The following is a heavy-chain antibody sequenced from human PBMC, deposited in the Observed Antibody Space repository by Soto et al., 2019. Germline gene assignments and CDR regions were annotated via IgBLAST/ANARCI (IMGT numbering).Heavy chain of an antibody. J-gene: IGHJ4*02. V-gene: IGHV4-34*01. CDR2: INHSGST. CDR3: ARGRRTAVTIDY. Sequence: SETLSLTCAVYGGSFSGYYWSWIRQPPGKGLEWIGEINHSGSTNYNPSLESRVTISVDTSKNQFSLRLSSVTAADTAVYYCARGRRTAVTIDYWGQGTLVTVSS. D-gene: IGHD4-17*01. CDR1: GGSFSGYY.